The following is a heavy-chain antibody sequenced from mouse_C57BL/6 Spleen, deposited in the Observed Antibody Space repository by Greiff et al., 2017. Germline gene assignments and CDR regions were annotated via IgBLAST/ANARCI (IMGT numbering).Heavy chain of an antibody. V-gene: IGHV1-42*01. J-gene: IGHJ3*01. Sequence: EVQLQESGPELVKPGASVKISCKASGYSFTGYYMNWVKQSPEKSLEWIGEINPSTGATTSNQKFKAKATLTVDKSSSTAYMQLKSLTSEDSAVYYCGPRRLRLSWFAYWGQGTLVTVSA. CDR1: GYSFTGYY. D-gene: IGHD3-2*02. CDR3: GPRRLRLSWFAY. CDR2: INPSTGAT.